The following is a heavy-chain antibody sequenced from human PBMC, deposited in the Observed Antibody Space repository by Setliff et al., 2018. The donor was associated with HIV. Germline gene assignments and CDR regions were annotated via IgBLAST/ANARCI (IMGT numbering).Heavy chain of an antibody. CDR1: GFTFSSYD. CDR3: ARIYCSSTSCPTHY. J-gene: IGHJ4*02. D-gene: IGHD2-2*01. CDR2: IGTGGDT. Sequence: GGSLRLSCEASGFTFSSYDFHWVRQAAGKGLEWVSAIGTGGDTYYVDSVKGRFTISRENARNSLYLQMNSLRAGDTAVYYCARIYCSSTSCPTHYWGQGTLVTVSS. V-gene: IGHV3-13*01.